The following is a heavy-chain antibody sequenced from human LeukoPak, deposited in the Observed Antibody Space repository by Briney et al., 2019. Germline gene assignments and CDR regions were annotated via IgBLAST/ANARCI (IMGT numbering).Heavy chain of an antibody. CDR2: IYYSGIT. CDR1: GGSISNDGYY. Sequence: SETLSLTCTVSGGSISNDGYYWGWIRQHRGRGLEWIVYIYYSGITYYNPSLKSRVTISVDTSKNQFSLKLSSVTAADTALYYCARYSGTKRDFDYWGQGTLVTVSS. D-gene: IGHD5-12*01. CDR3: ARYSGTKRDFDY. J-gene: IGHJ4*02. V-gene: IGHV4-31*03.